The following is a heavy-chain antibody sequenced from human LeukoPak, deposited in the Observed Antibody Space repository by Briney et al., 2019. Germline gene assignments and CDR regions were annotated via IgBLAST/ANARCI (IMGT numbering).Heavy chain of an antibody. D-gene: IGHD2-15*01. CDR1: GGTFSSYA. Sequence: WASVKVSCKASGGTFSSYAISWVRQAPGQGLEWMGGIIPIFGTANYAQKFQGRVTITADKSTSTAYMELSSLRSEDTAVYYCARDVARSPSLVVAPTLDYWGQGTLVTVSS. V-gene: IGHV1-69*06. CDR2: IIPIFGTA. CDR3: ARDVARSPSLVVAPTLDY. J-gene: IGHJ4*02.